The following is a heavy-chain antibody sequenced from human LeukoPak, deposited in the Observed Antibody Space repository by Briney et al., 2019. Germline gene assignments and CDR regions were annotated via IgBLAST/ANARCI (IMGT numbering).Heavy chain of an antibody. CDR2: IDPSDSYT. CDR1: GYRFTSYW. D-gene: IGHD3-9*01. Sequence: GESLQISCKGSGYRFTSYWISWVRQMPGKGLEWMGRIDPSDSYTNYSPSFQGHVTLSADKSISTAYLQWSSLKATDTAMYYCAALTETGILTGYFHWGQGTLVTVSS. CDR3: AALTETGILTGYFH. J-gene: IGHJ4*02. V-gene: IGHV5-10-1*01.